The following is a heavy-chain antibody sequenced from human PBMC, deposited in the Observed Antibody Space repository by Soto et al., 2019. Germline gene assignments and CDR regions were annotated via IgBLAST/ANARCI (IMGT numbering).Heavy chain of an antibody. CDR3: ARGKGMAENYYYYGMDI. V-gene: IGHV1-3*01. CDR1: GYTFSTYA. CDR2: LNGGTGQT. J-gene: IGHJ6*02. Sequence: ASVKVSCKASGYTFSTYAIHWVRQAPGQSLEWMGWLNGGTGQTRYSQRFQDRVTITRDTSASTAYMEVSSLRPEDTAVYYCARGKGMAENYYYYGMDIWGQGTTVTVSS.